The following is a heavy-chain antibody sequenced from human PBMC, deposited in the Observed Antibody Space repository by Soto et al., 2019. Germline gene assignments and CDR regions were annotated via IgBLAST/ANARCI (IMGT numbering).Heavy chain of an antibody. Sequence: GESLTISCKGSGYSFTSYWIVWVRQMPGKGLEWMGIIYPGDSDTRYSPSFQGQVTISADKSISTAYLQWSSLKASDTAMYYCARHGNYDFWSGFNWFDPWGQGTQVTVSS. J-gene: IGHJ5*02. V-gene: IGHV5-51*01. D-gene: IGHD3-3*01. CDR3: ARHGNYDFWSGFNWFDP. CDR2: IYPGDSDT. CDR1: GYSFTSYW.